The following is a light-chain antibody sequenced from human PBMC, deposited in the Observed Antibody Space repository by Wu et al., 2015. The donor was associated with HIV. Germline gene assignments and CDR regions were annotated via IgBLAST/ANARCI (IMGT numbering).Light chain of an antibody. CDR1: QSVSSTY. Sequence: EIVLTQSPGTLSLSPGERATLSCRASQSVSSTYLAWYQQKPGHPPRLLIYAASRRATGIPDRFSGSGSGTDFSPTISRLEPEDFAVYYCHQYGGSPPFTFGPGTKVDIK. CDR2: AAS. CDR3: HQYGGSPPFT. J-gene: IGKJ3*01. V-gene: IGKV3-20*01.